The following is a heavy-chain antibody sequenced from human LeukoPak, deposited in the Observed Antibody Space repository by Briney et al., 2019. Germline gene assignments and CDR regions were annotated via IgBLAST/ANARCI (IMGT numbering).Heavy chain of an antibody. V-gene: IGHV1-69*04. J-gene: IGHJ6*02. CDR3: ARVGDGMDIGWTTLVGMDV. D-gene: IGHD2-2*03. CDR1: GGTFSSYA. Sequence: GSSVKVSCKASGGTFSSYAISWVRQAPGQGLEWMGRIIPILGIANYAQKFQGRVTITADKSTSTAYMELSSLRSEDTAVYYCARVGDGMDIGWTTLVGMDVWGQGTMGTVSS. CDR2: IIPILGIA.